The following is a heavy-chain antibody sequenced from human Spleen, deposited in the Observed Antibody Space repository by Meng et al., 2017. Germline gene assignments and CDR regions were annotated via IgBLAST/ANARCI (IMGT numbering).Heavy chain of an antibody. J-gene: IGHJ6*02. CDR1: GLTVSSNE. CDR3: ARDGDFDWSYYYYGMDV. CDR2: VSGDCT. Sequence: GESLKISCAASGLTVSSNEMSWVCQAPGKGLEWVSSVSGDCTYYADSGKGRFTISRDNAKNSLYLQMNSLRAEDTAVYYCARDGDFDWSYYYYGMDVWGQGTTVTVSS. D-gene: IGHD3-9*01. V-gene: IGHV3-38-3*01.